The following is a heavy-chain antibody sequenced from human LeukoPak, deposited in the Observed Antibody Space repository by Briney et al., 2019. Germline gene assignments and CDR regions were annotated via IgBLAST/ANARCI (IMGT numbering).Heavy chain of an antibody. Sequence: GGSLRLSCAASGFTFSSYRIHWVRQAPGKGLVWVSRINTDGTSTTYADSVKGRFTISRDNAKNTLYLQINSLRAEDTAVYYCARADSNWSFNYWGQGTLVTVPS. CDR3: ARADSNWSFNY. D-gene: IGHD4-11*01. J-gene: IGHJ4*02. CDR2: INTDGTST. CDR1: GFTFSSYR. V-gene: IGHV3-74*01.